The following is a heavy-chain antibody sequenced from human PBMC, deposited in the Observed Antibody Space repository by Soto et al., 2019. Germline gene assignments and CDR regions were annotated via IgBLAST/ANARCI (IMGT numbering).Heavy chain of an antibody. CDR3: ARDRVVVAARDYYVMDV. Sequence: GESLKISCKGSGYSFTSYWISWVRQMPGKGLEWMGRIDPSDSYTNYSPSFQGHVTISADKSISTAYLQWSSLKASDTAMYYCARDRVVVAARDYYVMDVCGQGTTVTVSS. CDR1: GYSFTSYW. V-gene: IGHV5-10-1*01. J-gene: IGHJ6*02. CDR2: IDPSDSYT. D-gene: IGHD2-15*01.